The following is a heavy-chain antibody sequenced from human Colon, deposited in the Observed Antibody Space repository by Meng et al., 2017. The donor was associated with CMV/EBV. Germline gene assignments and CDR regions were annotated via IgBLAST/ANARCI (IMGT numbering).Heavy chain of an antibody. CDR1: GFTFGDYA. CDR2: ISWNGGRV. Sequence: GGSLRLSCAASGFTFGDYAMHWVRQGPGKGLEWVSGISWNGGRVGYADSGKGRFTISRDNAKNSLFLQMNSLRAEDTGFYYCAKDIAMAGVVNGVENWGQGTLVTVSS. CDR3: AKDIAMAGVVNGVEN. J-gene: IGHJ4*02. D-gene: IGHD3-3*01. V-gene: IGHV3-9*01.